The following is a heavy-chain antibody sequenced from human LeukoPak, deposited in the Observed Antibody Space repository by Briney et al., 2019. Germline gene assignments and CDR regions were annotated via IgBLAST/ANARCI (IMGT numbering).Heavy chain of an antibody. CDR1: GFTFSTAW. Sequence: GGSLRLSCTASGFTFSTAWMSWVRQAPGKGLEWVSAISGGGGSTYNADSVKGRFSVSRDNSKNTLFLQMNSLTAEDTAIYFCAKDGEGEVPTAIGYWGQGTLVTVSS. J-gene: IGHJ4*02. CDR3: AKDGEGEVPTAIGY. CDR2: ISGGGGST. D-gene: IGHD2-2*01. V-gene: IGHV3-23*01.